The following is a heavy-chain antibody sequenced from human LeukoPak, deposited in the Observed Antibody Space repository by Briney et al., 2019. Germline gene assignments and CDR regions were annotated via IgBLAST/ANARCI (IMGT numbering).Heavy chain of an antibody. Sequence: ASVKVSCKASGYTFTSYGISWVRQAPGQGLEWMGWISAYNGNTNYAQKFQGRVTMTRDTSISTAYMELSRLRSDDTAVYYCARAPAPEAFWSPGGFDPWGQGTLVTVSS. V-gene: IGHV1-18*01. CDR2: ISAYNGNT. D-gene: IGHD3-3*01. CDR3: ARAPAPEAFWSPGGFDP. J-gene: IGHJ5*02. CDR1: GYTFTSYG.